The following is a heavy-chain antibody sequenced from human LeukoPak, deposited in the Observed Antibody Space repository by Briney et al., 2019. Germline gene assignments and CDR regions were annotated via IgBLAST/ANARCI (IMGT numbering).Heavy chain of an antibody. CDR3: AREGAYGSGRYFDY. CDR2: INWNGGST. CDR1: GFTFDDYG. J-gene: IGHJ4*02. D-gene: IGHD3-10*01. V-gene: IGHV3-20*04. Sequence: GGSLRLSCAASGFTFDDYGMSWVRQAPGKGLEWDSGINWNGGSTGYADSVKGRFTISRDNAKNSLYLQMNSLRAEDTALYYCAREGAYGSGRYFDYWGQGTLVTVSS.